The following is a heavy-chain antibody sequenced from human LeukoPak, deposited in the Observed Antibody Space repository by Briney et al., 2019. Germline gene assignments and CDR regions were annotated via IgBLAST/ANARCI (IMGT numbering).Heavy chain of an antibody. J-gene: IGHJ4*02. V-gene: IGHV5-10-1*01. D-gene: IGHD6-19*01. CDR3: ARPGISGADY. CDR1: GYSLTGYW. Sequence: GESLRISCKGSGYSLTGYWINWVRQMPGKGLEWMGRIDPSDSYTNYSPSFQGHVTISADKSISTAYLQWISLKASDTAMYYCARPGISGADYWGQGTLVTVSS. CDR2: IDPSDSYT.